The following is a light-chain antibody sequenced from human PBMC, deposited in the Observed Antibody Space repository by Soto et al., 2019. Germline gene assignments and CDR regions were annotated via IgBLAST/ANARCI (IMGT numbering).Light chain of an antibody. V-gene: IGLV1-40*01. Sequence: QSVLTQPPSVSGAPGQRVTISCTGSSSNIGAGYDVHWYQQLPGTAPKLLIYGNSNRPSGVPDRFSGSKSGTSASLAITGLQAEDESDYSCPSYVNSLSGYVFGTVTKVTDL. CDR2: GNS. J-gene: IGLJ1*01. CDR1: SSNIGAGYD. CDR3: PSYVNSLSGYV.